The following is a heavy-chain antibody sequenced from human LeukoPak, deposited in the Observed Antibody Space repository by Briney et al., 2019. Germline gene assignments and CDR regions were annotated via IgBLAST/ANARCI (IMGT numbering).Heavy chain of an antibody. CDR3: ARVGWFGDRNRFDY. Sequence: SQTLSLTCTVSGGSIRSGGYYWSWVRQPPGKGLEWIGEINHSGSTNYNPSLKSRVTISVDTSKNQFSLKLSSVTAADTAVYYCARVGWFGDRNRFDYRGQGTLVTVSS. CDR1: GGSIRSGGYY. V-gene: IGHV4-30-2*01. D-gene: IGHD3-10*01. J-gene: IGHJ4*02. CDR2: INHSGST.